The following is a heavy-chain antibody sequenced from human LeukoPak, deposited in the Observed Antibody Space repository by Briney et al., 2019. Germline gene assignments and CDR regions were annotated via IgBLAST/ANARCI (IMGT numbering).Heavy chain of an antibody. Sequence: SETLSLTCTVSGGSISSSNYYWGWIRQPPGKGLEWLGSIFYSGSTYYNPSLKSRVTISVDTSKNQFSLKLSSVTAADTAVYYCARLGGLRGRIAYWGQGTLVTVSS. D-gene: IGHD3-16*01. CDR2: IFYSGST. CDR1: GGSISSSNYY. V-gene: IGHV4-39*01. CDR3: ARLGGLRGRIAY. J-gene: IGHJ4*02.